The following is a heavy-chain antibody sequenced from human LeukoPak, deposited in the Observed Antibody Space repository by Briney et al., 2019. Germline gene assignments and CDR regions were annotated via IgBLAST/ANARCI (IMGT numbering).Heavy chain of an antibody. D-gene: IGHD2-2*02. Sequence: GRSLRLSCAASGFTFSSYAMHWVRQAPGKGLEWVAVISYDGSNKYYADSVKGRFTISRDNPKNTLYLQMNSLRAEDTAVYYCARDRTRWDIVVVPAAIFDYWGQGTLVTVSS. J-gene: IGHJ4*02. CDR1: GFTFSSYA. V-gene: IGHV3-30-3*01. CDR2: ISYDGSNK. CDR3: ARDRTRWDIVVVPAAIFDY.